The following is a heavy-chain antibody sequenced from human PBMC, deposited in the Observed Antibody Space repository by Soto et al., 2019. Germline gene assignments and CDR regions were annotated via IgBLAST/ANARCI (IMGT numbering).Heavy chain of an antibody. V-gene: IGHV1-69*01. CDR2: IIPIFGTA. J-gene: IGHJ6*02. CDR3: ARDNWNYGPSYGMDV. Sequence: MXGIIPIFGTANYAQKFQGRVTITADESTSTAYMELSSLRSEDTAVYYCARDNWNYGPSYGMDVWGQGTTVTVSS. D-gene: IGHD1-7*01.